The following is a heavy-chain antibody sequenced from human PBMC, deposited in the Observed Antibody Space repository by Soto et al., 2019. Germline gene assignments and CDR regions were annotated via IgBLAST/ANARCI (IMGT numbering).Heavy chain of an antibody. CDR1: GGSISSSNW. CDR3: ARTLCFGPDPYYFDY. Sequence: QVQLQESGPGLVKPSGTLSLTCAVSGGSISSSNWWSWVRQPPGKGLEWIGEIYHSGSTNYNPSLQSRVTISVDKSENQFSLKLSSVTAADTAVYYCARTLCFGPDPYYFDYWGQGTLVTVSS. V-gene: IGHV4-4*02. D-gene: IGHD3-10*01. J-gene: IGHJ4*02. CDR2: IYHSGST.